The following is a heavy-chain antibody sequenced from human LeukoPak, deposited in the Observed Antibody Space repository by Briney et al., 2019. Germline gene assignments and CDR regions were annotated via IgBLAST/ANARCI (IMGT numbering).Heavy chain of an antibody. CDR1: GFTFSSYA. D-gene: IGHD2-15*01. V-gene: IGHV3-23*01. J-gene: IGHJ4*02. Sequence: GGSLRLSCAASGFTFSSYAMSWVRQAPGKGLEWVSAISGSGGSTYYADSVKGRFTISRDNSKNTLYLQMNSLRAEDTAVYYCAKNPKFSFGYCSGGSCYYFDYWGQGTLVTVSS. CDR3: AKNPKFSFGYCSGGSCYYFDY. CDR2: ISGSGGST.